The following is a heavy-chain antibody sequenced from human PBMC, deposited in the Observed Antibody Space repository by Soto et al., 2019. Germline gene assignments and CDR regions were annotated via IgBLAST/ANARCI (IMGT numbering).Heavy chain of an antibody. CDR1: GGSISSYY. CDR3: ARYSGYEYYFDY. V-gene: IGHV4-59*01. J-gene: IGHJ4*02. D-gene: IGHD5-12*01. CDR2: IYYSGST. Sequence: PSETLSLTCTVSGGSISSYYWSWIRQPPGKGLEWIGYIYYSGSTNYNPSLKSRVTISVDTSKNQFSLKLSSVTAADTAVYYCARYSGYEYYFDYWGQGTLVTVSS.